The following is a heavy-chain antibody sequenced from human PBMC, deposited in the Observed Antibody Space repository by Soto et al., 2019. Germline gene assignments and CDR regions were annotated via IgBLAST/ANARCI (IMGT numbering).Heavy chain of an antibody. Sequence: QLLLQESGPGLVKPSGTLSLTCAVSGASISSSNWWTWVRQPPGKGLEWIGEVHHSGSTSYSPSLNSRLTISVDKSKTQFSLNLLSVTAADTAVYYCVRAPKRPSSQKRITSGLEVWGQGTAVAVSS. D-gene: IGHD6-13*01. CDR1: GASISSSNW. J-gene: IGHJ6*02. CDR3: VRAPKRPSSQKRITSGLEV. CDR2: VHHSGST. V-gene: IGHV4-4*02.